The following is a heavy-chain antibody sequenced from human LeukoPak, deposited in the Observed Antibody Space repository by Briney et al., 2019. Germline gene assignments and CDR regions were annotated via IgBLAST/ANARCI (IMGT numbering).Heavy chain of an antibody. CDR2: ISDGGGSR. CDR1: GITLSNYG. J-gene: IGHJ4*02. Sequence: GGSLRLSCAVSGITLSNYGMSWVRQAPGKGLEWVAGISDGGGSRNYADSVKGRFTISRDNPKNTLYLQMNSLRAEGTAVYFCAKRGVVIRAVIIVGFHKEAYYFDYWGQGALVTVSS. D-gene: IGHD3-10*01. CDR3: AKRGVVIRAVIIVGFHKEAYYFDY. V-gene: IGHV3-23*01.